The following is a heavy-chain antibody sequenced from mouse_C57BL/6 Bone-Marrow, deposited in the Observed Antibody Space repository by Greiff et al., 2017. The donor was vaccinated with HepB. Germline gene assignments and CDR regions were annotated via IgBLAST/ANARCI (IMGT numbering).Heavy chain of an antibody. Sequence: EVQLVESGPGLVKPSQSLSLTCSVTGYSITSGYYWNWIRQFPGNKLEWMGYISYDGSNNYNPSLKNRISITRDTSKNQFFLQLNSVTTEDTATYYCAREGGKSFAYWGQGTLVTVSA. J-gene: IGHJ3*01. V-gene: IGHV3-6*01. CDR3: AREGGKSFAY. CDR1: GYSITSGYY. D-gene: IGHD1-1*02. CDR2: ISYDGSN.